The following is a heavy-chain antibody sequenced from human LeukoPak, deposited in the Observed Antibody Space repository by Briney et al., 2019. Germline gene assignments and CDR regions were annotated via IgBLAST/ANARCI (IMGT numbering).Heavy chain of an antibody. CDR2: INWNGGST. Sequence: GGSLRLSCAASGFTFDDYGMSWVRQAPGKGLEWVSGINWNGGSTGYADSVKGRFTISRDNAKNSLYLQMSSLRAEDTALYYCARGEPAASAFDIWGQGTMVTVSS. V-gene: IGHV3-20*04. CDR3: ARGEPAASAFDI. CDR1: GFTFDDYG. J-gene: IGHJ3*02. D-gene: IGHD2-2*01.